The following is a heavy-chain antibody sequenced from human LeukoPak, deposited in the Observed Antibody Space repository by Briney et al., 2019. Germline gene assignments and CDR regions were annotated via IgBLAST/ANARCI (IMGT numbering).Heavy chain of an antibody. CDR2: IRYDGSNK. CDR3: AKVGYYYDSSGSELDY. Sequence: GGSLRLSCAASGFTFSSYGMRWVRQAPGKGLEWVAFIRYDGSNKYYADSVKGRFTISRDNSKNTLYLQMNSLRAEDTAVYYCAKVGYYYDSSGSELDYWGQGTLVTVSS. CDR1: GFTFSSYG. J-gene: IGHJ4*02. D-gene: IGHD3-22*01. V-gene: IGHV3-30*02.